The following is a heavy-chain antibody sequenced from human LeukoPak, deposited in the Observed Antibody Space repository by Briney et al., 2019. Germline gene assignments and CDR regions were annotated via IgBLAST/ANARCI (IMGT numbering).Heavy chain of an antibody. CDR2: INHSGST. CDR3: ARLLRRNILTGYYLGNFDY. V-gene: IGHV4-34*01. D-gene: IGHD3-9*01. Sequence: SETLSLTCAVYGGSFSGYYWSWIRQPPGKGLEWIGEINHSGSTNYNPSLKSRVTISVDTSKNQFSLKLSSVTAADTAVYYCARLLRRNILTGYYLGNFDYWGQGTLVTVSS. J-gene: IGHJ4*02. CDR1: GGSFSGYY.